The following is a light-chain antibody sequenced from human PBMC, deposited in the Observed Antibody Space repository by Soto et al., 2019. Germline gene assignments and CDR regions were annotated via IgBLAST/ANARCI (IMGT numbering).Light chain of an antibody. V-gene: IGLV2-8*01. CDR1: SSDVGAYNY. J-gene: IGLJ1*01. CDR3: SSHAGSNKDV. CDR2: EVS. Sequence: QSALTQPPSASGSPGQSVTISCTGTSSDVGAYNYVSWYQQHPGKAPKLMIYEVSERPSGVPDRFSGSKSGHTASLTVSGLQAEDEADYYCSSHAGSNKDVFGTGTKLTVL.